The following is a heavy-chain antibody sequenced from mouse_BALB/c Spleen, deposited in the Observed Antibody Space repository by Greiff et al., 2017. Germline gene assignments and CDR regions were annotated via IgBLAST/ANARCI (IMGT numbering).Heavy chain of an antibody. V-gene: IGHV5-17*02. CDR2: ISSGSSTI. CDR3: ARWDYGYDGGFAY. CDR1: GFTFSSFG. D-gene: IGHD2-2*01. J-gene: IGHJ3*01. Sequence: EVKLVESGGGLVQPGGSRKLSCAASGFTFSSFGMHWVRQAPEKGLEWVAYISSGSSTIYYADTVKGRFTISRDNPKNTLFLQMTSLRSEDTAMYYCARWDYGYDGGFAYWGQGTLVTVSA.